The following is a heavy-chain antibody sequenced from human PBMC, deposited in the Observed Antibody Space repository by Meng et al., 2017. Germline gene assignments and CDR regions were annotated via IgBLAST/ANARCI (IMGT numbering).Heavy chain of an antibody. J-gene: IGHJ2*01. D-gene: IGHD6-13*01. V-gene: IGHV4-34*01. Sequence: SETLSLTCAVYGGSFSGYYWSWIRQPPGKGLEWIGEINHSGSTNYNPSLKSRVTISVDTSKNQFSLKLSSVTAADTAVYYCARGRSGYSSSWYEAHRGYFDLWGRGTLVTVSS. CDR3: ARGRSGYSSSWYEAHRGYFDL. CDR1: GGSFSGYY. CDR2: INHSGST.